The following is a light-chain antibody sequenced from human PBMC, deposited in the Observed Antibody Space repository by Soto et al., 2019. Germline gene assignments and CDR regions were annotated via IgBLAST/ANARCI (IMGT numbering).Light chain of an antibody. CDR3: SSYTSTSTPCV. Sequence: ALTQPASVSGSPGQSITISCTGTSSDVGGYNYVSWYQLHPGKAPKLIIYEVSHRPSGASNHFSGYKSGNTASLTISGLQAEDEADYYCSSYTSTSTPCVFGTGTKATVL. CDR1: SSDVGGYNY. V-gene: IGLV2-14*01. J-gene: IGLJ1*01. CDR2: EVS.